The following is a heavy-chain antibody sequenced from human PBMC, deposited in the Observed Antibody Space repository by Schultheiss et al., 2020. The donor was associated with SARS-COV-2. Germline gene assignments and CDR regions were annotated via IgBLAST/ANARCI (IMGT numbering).Heavy chain of an antibody. V-gene: IGHV4-4*02. CDR2: IYDTGST. CDR1: GGSISSSNW. D-gene: IGHD4-17*01. Sequence: SETLSLTCAVSGGSISSSNWWSWVRQPPGKGLQWIGEIYDTGSTNYNPSLKSRVTISVDKSNNQFSLKLSSVTAADTAVYYCARVMTTVSAYDYWGQGTLVTVSS. CDR3: ARVMTTVSAYDY. J-gene: IGHJ4*02.